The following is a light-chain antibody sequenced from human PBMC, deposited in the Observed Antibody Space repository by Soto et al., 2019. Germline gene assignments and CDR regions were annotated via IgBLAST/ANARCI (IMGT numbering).Light chain of an antibody. V-gene: IGKV3-20*01. CDR3: QQYGSSGT. CDR2: DVS. Sequence: IVMTQSPGTLSLSPGERATISCRAGQGVTTNFAWYQQKSGQSPRLLIYDVSIRATGVPARLSGTGSGTDFTLTISRMEPEDFAVYYCQQYGSSGTFGQGTKVDIK. CDR1: QGVTTN. J-gene: IGKJ1*01.